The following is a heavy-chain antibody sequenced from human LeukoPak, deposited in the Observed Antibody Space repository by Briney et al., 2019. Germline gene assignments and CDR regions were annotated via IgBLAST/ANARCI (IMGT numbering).Heavy chain of an antibody. D-gene: IGHD2-15*01. Sequence: GESLKISCKGSGYSFTSYWIGWVRQMPGKGLEWMGIIYPGDSDTRYSPSFQGQVTISADKSISTAYLQWSSLKASDTAMYYCARDPRGPTGYDSGARDTFDYWGQGTLVTVSS. V-gene: IGHV5-51*01. CDR1: GYSFTSYW. CDR2: IYPGDSDT. CDR3: ARDPRGPTGYDSGARDTFDY. J-gene: IGHJ4*02.